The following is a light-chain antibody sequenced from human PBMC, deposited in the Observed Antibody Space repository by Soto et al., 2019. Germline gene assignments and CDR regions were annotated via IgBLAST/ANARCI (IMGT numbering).Light chain of an antibody. CDR1: QSFSSY. Sequence: EIVLTQSPATLSLSPGERATLACRASQSFSSYLAWYQQKPGQAPRLLIYDASNRATGIPARFSGSGSGTDFTLTISSLETAEFADYYCQQRSNRPQTFGQGTKGEI. CDR2: DAS. V-gene: IGKV3-11*01. CDR3: QQRSNRPQT. J-gene: IGKJ1*01.